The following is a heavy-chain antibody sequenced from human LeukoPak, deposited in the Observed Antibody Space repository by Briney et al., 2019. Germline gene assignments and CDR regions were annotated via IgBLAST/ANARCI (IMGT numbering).Heavy chain of an antibody. D-gene: IGHD3-10*01. V-gene: IGHV3-30*02. CDR2: IRYDGSNK. CDR3: AKTGGSESFYPYYFDN. J-gene: IGHJ4*02. Sequence: GGSPRLSCAASGFTFNTFGMYWVRQAPGKGPEWVAFIRYDGSNKNYADSVKGRFTISRDNSKNTLFLQMNSLRPEDTAIYYCAKTGGSESFYPYYFDNWGQGTLVSVSS. CDR1: GFTFNTFG.